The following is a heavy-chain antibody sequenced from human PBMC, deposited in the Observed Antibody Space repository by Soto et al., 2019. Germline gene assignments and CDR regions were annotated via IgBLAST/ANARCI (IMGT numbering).Heavy chain of an antibody. J-gene: IGHJ4*02. D-gene: IGHD1-1*01. CDR2: IWYDGSNK. V-gene: IGHV3-33*01. Sequence: QVQLVESGGGVVQPGRSLRLSCAASGFTFSSYGMHWVRQAPCKGLEWVAVIWYDGSNKYYADSVKGRFTISRDNSKNALYLQMNSLRAEDKAVYYCARQVLEYAYFEYWGQGTLVTVSS. CDR3: ARQVLEYAYFEY. CDR1: GFTFSSYG.